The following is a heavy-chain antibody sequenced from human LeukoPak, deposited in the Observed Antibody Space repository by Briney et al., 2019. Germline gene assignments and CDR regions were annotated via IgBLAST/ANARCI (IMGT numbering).Heavy chain of an antibody. V-gene: IGHV3-23*01. CDR3: AKGMDYYGSGSYIDY. D-gene: IGHD3-10*01. CDR1: GFTFSSHG. J-gene: IGHJ4*02. CDR2: ISGSGDNT. Sequence: PGGSLRLSCAASGFTFSSHGMSWVRQAPGKGLEWVSTISGSGDNTYYADSVKGRFTISRDNSKNTLYLQMNSLRAEDTAVYYCAKGMDYYGSGSYIDYWGQGTLVTVSS.